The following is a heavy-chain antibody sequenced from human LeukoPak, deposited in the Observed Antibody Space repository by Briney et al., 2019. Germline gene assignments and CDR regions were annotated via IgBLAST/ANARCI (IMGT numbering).Heavy chain of an antibody. Sequence: GESLKIPCKGSGYSFTNYWTGWVRQMPGKGLEWMGIIYPADSDTRYSPSFQGQVTISADKSISTAYLQWTSLKASDTAMYYCARGTKPYTTSWYDAFDIWGQGTMVTVSS. CDR3: ARGTKPYTTSWYDAFDI. CDR1: GYSFTNYW. V-gene: IGHV5-51*01. J-gene: IGHJ3*02. D-gene: IGHD6-13*01. CDR2: IYPADSDT.